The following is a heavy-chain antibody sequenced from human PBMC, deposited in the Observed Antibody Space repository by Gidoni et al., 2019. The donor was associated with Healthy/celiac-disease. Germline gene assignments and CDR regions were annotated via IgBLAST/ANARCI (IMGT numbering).Heavy chain of an antibody. CDR3: TTDSGIAVAGIDY. V-gene: IGHV3-15*01. D-gene: IGHD6-19*01. CDR1: GFTFSNAW. J-gene: IGHJ4*02. Sequence: EVQLVESGGGLVKPGGSLRLSCAASGFTFSNAWMSWVRQAPGKGLEWVGRMKSKTDGGTTDYAAPVKGRFTISRDDSKNTLYLQMNSLKTEDTAVYYCTTDSGIAVAGIDYWGQGTLVTVSS. CDR2: MKSKTDGGTT.